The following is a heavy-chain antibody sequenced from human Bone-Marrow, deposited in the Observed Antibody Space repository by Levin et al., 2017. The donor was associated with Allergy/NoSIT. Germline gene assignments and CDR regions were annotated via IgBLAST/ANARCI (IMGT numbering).Heavy chain of an antibody. J-gene: IGHJ4*02. CDR1: GDSIRSNNFF. CDR2: VYYGGTT. CDR3: ARGRDGYKSHFDY. D-gene: IGHD5-24*01. V-gene: IGHV4-39*07. Sequence: PSETLSLTCIVSGDSIRSNNFFWGWIRQPPGKGLQWIGYVYYGGTTFFNPSLESRVSMSVDTSNNHFSLKLKSVTAADTAVYYCARGRDGYKSHFDYWGQGTLVSVSS.